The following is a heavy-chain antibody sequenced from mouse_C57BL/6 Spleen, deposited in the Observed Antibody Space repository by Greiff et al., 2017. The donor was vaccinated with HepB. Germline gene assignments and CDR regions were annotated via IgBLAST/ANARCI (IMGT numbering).Heavy chain of an antibody. V-gene: IGHV1-64*01. CDR1: GYTFTSYW. D-gene: IGHD1-1*01. CDR2: IHPNSGST. CDR3: AREGELYYGSSDGY. J-gene: IGHJ2*01. Sequence: VQLQQPGAELVKPGASVKLSCKASGYTFTSYWMHWVKQRPGQGLEWIGMIHPNSGSTNYNEKFKSKATLTVDKSSSTAYMQLSSLTSEDSAVYYCAREGELYYGSSDGYWGQGTTLTVSS.